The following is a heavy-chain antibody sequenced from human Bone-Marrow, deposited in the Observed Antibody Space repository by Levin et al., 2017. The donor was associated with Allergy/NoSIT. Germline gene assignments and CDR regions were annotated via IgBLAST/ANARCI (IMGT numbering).Heavy chain of an antibody. CDR1: GVTVSNNY. Sequence: ASVKVSCAASGVTVSNNYMNWVRQAPEKGLEWVSVIYSGGSTHYADSVKGRFTISRDGSKNTVYLQMNSLRVEDTAVYYCTRGANRDGGWGPGTLVTVSS. V-gene: IGHV3-53*01. CDR3: TRGANRDGG. D-gene: IGHD5-24*01. J-gene: IGHJ4*02. CDR2: IYSGGST.